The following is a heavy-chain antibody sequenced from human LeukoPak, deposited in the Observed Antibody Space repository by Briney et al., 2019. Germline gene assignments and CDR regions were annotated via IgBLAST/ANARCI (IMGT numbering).Heavy chain of an antibody. Sequence: ASVKVSCKASGYTFTSYYMHWVRQAPGQGLEWMGIINPSGGSTSYAQKFQGRVTMTRDTSTSTVYMELSSLRSEDTAMYYCASTAGTLRYFDWSYYYYGMDVWGQGTTVTVSS. CDR2: INPSGGST. J-gene: IGHJ6*02. CDR1: GYTFTSYY. CDR3: ASTAGTLRYFDWSYYYYGMDV. D-gene: IGHD3-9*01. V-gene: IGHV1-46*01.